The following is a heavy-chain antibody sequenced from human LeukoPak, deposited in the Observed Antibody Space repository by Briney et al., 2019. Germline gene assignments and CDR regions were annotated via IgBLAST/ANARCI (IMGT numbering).Heavy chain of an antibody. V-gene: IGHV3-21*01. CDR1: GFTFSSYS. D-gene: IGHD3-3*01. CDR2: ISSSSSYI. J-gene: IGHJ6*02. Sequence: GGSLRLSCAASGFTFSSYSMNWVRQAPGKGLERVSSISSSSSYIYYADSVKGRFTISRDNAKNSLYLQMNSLRAEDTAVYYCARVQGGLRFLEWLLSPLGMDVWGQGTTVTVSS. CDR3: ARVQGGLRFLEWLLSPLGMDV.